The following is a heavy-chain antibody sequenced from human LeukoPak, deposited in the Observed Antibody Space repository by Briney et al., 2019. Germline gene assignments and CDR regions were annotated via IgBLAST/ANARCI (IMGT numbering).Heavy chain of an antibody. CDR1: GFLVNTNY. CDR2: IYSGGST. D-gene: IGHD6-19*01. Sequence: GGSLRLSCAASGFLVNTNYMTWVRQAPGRGLEWVSVIYSGGSTYYADSVKGRFTISRDNSKNTLYLQMNSLRAEDTAVYYCASLGYSSGWSNFDYWGQGTLVTVSS. J-gene: IGHJ4*02. CDR3: ASLGYSSGWSNFDY. V-gene: IGHV3-53*01.